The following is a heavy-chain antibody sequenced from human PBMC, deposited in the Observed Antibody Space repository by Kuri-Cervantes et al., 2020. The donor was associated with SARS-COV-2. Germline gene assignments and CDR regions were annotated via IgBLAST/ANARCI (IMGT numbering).Heavy chain of an antibody. D-gene: IGHD3-3*01. CDR3: VRYGVVSGDIDYFYYYIDV. CDR2: ISCDGGYT. Sequence: GESLKISCAASGFTFDDFTMHWVRQVPGKGLEWVSLISCDGGYTNYRNSVKGRFTISRDNNKNSLYLQMNSLTSEDTALYYCVRYGVVSGDIDYFYYYIDVWGKGTTVTVSS. J-gene: IGHJ6*03. CDR1: GFTFDDFT. V-gene: IGHV3-43*01.